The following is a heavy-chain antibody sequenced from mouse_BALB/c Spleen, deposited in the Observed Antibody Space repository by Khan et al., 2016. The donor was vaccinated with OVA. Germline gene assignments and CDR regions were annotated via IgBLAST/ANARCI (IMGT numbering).Heavy chain of an antibody. V-gene: IGHV1-7*01. D-gene: IGHD2-14*01. CDR3: ARDRIDY. J-gene: IGHJ2*01. Sequence: QVQLQESGAELAKPGASVKMSCKASGYTFTSYWMHWVKQRLGQGLEWIGYINPSSGYTEYNQNFKDKATLTADKSSSTAYMQLSSLTSEDSAVYYCARDRIDYWGQGTTLTVSS. CDR1: GYTFTSYW. CDR2: INPSSGYT.